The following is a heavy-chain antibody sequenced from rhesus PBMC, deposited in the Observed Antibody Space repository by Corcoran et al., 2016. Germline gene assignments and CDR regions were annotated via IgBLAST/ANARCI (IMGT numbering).Heavy chain of an antibody. J-gene: IGHJ4*01. Sequence: EVQLVESGGGLVQPGGSLRLSCAASGVTFSSYGMYWVRQAPGKGLEWSSAINSGGGSTYYADSVKGRFTISRDNSKNTLSLQMNSLRAEDTAVYYCAKGYSSSYTLNDWGQGVLVTVSS. D-gene: IGHD6-43*01. CDR3: AKGYSSSYTLND. V-gene: IGHV3S25*01. CDR2: INSGGGST. CDR1: GVTFSSYG.